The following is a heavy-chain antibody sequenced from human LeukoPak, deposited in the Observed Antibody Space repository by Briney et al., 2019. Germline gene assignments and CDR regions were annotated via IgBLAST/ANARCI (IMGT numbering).Heavy chain of an antibody. CDR3: ARDRNWNYLGLFDY. CDR2: IYSGGST. D-gene: IGHD1-7*01. J-gene: IGHJ4*02. CDR1: GFTVSSNY. Sequence: GGSLRLSCAASGFTVSSNYMSWVRQALGKGLEWVSLIYSGGSTYYADSVKGRFTISRDNSKNTLYLQMNSLRAEDTAVYYCARDRNWNYLGLFDYWGQGTLVTVSS. V-gene: IGHV3-66*01.